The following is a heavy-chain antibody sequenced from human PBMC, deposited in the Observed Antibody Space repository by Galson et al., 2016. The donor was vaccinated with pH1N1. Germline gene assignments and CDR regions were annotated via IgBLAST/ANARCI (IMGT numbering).Heavy chain of an antibody. D-gene: IGHD4-17*01. CDR1: GFSLNTSGVG. J-gene: IGHJ4*02. CDR2: IYWDDDK. V-gene: IGHV2-5*02. CDR3: ARNGYGDYVGYFDY. Sequence: PALVKPTQTLTLTCTFSGFSLNTSGVGVGWIRQPPGKALEWLALIYWDDDKRYSPSLKSRLTITKDTSKNQVVLTMTNMDPVDTATYYCARNGYGDYVGYFDYWGQGTLVTVSS.